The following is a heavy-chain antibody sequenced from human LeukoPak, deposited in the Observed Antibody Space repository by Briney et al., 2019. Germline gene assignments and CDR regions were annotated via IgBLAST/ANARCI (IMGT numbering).Heavy chain of an antibody. CDR2: IYSGGST. CDR1: GFTVSSNY. J-gene: IGHJ3*02. D-gene: IGHD2-8*01. V-gene: IGHV3-53*01. CDR3: VRGIMVYATYAFDI. Sequence: GGSLRLSCAASGFTVSSNYMSWVRQAPGKGLEWVSVIYSGGSTYHADSVKGRFTISRDNSKNTLYLQMSSLRAEDTAVYYCVRGIMVYATYAFDIWGQGTMVTVSS.